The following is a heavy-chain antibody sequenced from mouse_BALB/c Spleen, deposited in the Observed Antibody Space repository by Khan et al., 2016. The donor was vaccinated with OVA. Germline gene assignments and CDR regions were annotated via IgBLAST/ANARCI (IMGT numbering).Heavy chain of an antibody. J-gene: IGHJ3*01. CDR2: IWSGGST. CDR1: GFSLTNYG. CDR3: ARRDYYDARGAGFPY. D-gene: IGHD1-1*01. V-gene: IGHV2-2*02. Sequence: QVQLKQSGPGLVQPSQSLSITCTVSGFSLTNYGIHWVRQSPGKGLEWLGLIWSGGSTDYNAAFISRLSISKDNSKSQVFFKMNSLQTNDTAIYYCARRDYYDARGAGFPYWGQGTLVTVSA.